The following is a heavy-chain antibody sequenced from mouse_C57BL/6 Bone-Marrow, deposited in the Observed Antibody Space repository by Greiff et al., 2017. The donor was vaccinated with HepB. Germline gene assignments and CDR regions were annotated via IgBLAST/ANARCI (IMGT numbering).Heavy chain of an antibody. CDR2: IYPGGGYT. J-gene: IGHJ4*01. Sequence: VQLQQSGAELVRPGTSVKMSCKASGYTFTNYWIGWAKQRPGHGLEWIGDIYPGGGYTNYNEKFKGKATLTADKSSSTAYMQFSSLTSEDSAIYYCARGYPYYAMDYWGQGTSVTVSS. D-gene: IGHD2-14*01. CDR1: GYTFTNYW. CDR3: ARGYPYYAMDY. V-gene: IGHV1-63*01.